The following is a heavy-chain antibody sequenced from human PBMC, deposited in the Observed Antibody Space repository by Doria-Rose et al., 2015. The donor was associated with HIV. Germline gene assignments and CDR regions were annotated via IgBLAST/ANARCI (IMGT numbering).Heavy chain of an antibody. D-gene: IGHD6-13*01. CDR2: LFSDDER. CDR3: ARIKSSRWYHKYLLDF. V-gene: IGHV2-26*01. J-gene: IGHJ4*02. CDR1: GVSLSSPGMG. Sequence: SGTVLVKPTETLTLTCTVSGVSLSSPGMGVSWIRQPPGKALEWLAHLFSDDERSYKTSLKSSLTISSGTSKSQVVLTMTDMDPVYTATYYCARIKSSRWYHKYLLDFWGQRSLVIVSA.